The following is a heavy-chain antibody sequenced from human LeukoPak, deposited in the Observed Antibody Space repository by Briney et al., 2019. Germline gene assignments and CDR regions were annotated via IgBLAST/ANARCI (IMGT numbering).Heavy chain of an antibody. V-gene: IGHV3-74*01. CDR2: INSDGSST. CDR1: GFTFSSYW. D-gene: IGHD3-10*01. J-gene: IGHJ4*02. CDR3: ARVVRGTFTFDY. Sequence: GGSLRLSCAASGFTFSSYWVHWVRQAPGKGLVRVSRINSDGSSTSYADSVKGRFTISRDNAKNSLYLQMNGLRAEDTAVYYCARVVRGTFTFDYWGQGTLVTVSS.